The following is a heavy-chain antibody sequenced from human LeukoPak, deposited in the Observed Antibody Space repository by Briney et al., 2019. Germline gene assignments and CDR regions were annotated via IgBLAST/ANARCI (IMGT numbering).Heavy chain of an antibody. D-gene: IGHD1-26*01. CDR1: GFTVTTLA. Sequence: GGSLRLSCAASGFTVTTLAMTWVRQAPGKGLEWVSVIGESDGRTYYADSEKGRFTISRDESKNTLYLQMNSLRAEDTAVYYCAKGPTDSCWEKLHDWGQGTLVTVSS. J-gene: IGHJ4*02. CDR3: AKGPTDSCWEKLHD. CDR2: IGESDGRT. V-gene: IGHV3-23*01.